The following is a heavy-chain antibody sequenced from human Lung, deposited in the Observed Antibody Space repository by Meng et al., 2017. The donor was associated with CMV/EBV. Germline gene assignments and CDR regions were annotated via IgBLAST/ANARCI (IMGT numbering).Heavy chain of an antibody. CDR3: ARGGYYDFWSGYSYYYYYGMEV. J-gene: IGHJ6*02. CDR1: GGSISSYY. V-gene: IGHV4-59*01. Sequence: SXTLSLXCTVSGGSISSYYWSWIRQPPGKGLKWIGYIYYSGSTNYNPSLKSRVTISVDTSKNQFSLKLSSVTAADTAVYYCARGGYYDFWSGYSYYYYYGMEVWXPGNXVNGAS. D-gene: IGHD3-3*01. CDR2: IYYSGST.